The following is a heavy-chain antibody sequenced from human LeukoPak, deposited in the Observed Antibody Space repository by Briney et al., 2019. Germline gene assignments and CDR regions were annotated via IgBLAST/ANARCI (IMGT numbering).Heavy chain of an antibody. CDR3: ARDPQWLGGFDY. Sequence: GGSLGLSCAASGFTFSSYSMNWVRQAPGKGLEWVSSISSSSSYIYYADSVKGRFTISRDNAKNSLYLQMNSLRAEDTAVYYCARDPQWLGGFDYWGQGTLVTVSS. D-gene: IGHD6-19*01. V-gene: IGHV3-21*01. CDR1: GFTFSSYS. J-gene: IGHJ4*02. CDR2: ISSSSSYI.